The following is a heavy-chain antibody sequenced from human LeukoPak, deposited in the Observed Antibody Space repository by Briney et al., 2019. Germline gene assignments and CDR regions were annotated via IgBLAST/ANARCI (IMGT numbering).Heavy chain of an antibody. J-gene: IGHJ4*02. Sequence: PGGSLRPSCAASGFTFSSYGMHWVRQAPGKGLEWVSVIYSSGNTYYADSVKGRFTISRDNSKNTLYLQMNSLRDEDTAVYYCARVRVSVAGHDYWGQGTLVTVSS. D-gene: IGHD6-19*01. CDR1: GFTFSSYG. V-gene: IGHV3-NL1*01. CDR2: IYSSGNT. CDR3: ARVRVSVAGHDY.